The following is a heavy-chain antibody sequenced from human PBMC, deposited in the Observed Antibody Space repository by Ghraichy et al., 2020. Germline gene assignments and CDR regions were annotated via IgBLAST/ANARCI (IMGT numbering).Heavy chain of an antibody. CDR3: AREGSYGDYPIDY. V-gene: IGHV3-48*02. Sequence: GESLNISCAAFGFTFSSYSMNWVRQAPGKGLEWVSYISSSSSTIYYADSVKGRFTISRDNAKNSLYLQMNSLRDEDTAVYYCAREGSYGDYPIDYWGQGTLVTVSS. CDR2: ISSSSSTI. CDR1: GFTFSSYS. D-gene: IGHD4-17*01. J-gene: IGHJ4*02.